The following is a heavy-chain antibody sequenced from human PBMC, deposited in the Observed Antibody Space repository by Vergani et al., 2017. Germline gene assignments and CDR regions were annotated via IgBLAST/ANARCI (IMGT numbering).Heavy chain of an antibody. J-gene: IGHJ6*03. CDR2: IYTSGST. CDR1: GDSISSYY. D-gene: IGHD3-3*01. Sequence: QVQLQESGPGLVKPSETLSLTCTVSGDSISSYYWSWIRQPAGKGLEWIGRIYTSGSTNYNPSLKSRVTTSVDTSKNQFSLKLSSVTAADTAGYYCARDMTTIFXVVTSPYYYFHMDVWGKGTTVTVSS. CDR3: ARDMTTIFXVVTSPYYYFHMDV. V-gene: IGHV4-4*07.